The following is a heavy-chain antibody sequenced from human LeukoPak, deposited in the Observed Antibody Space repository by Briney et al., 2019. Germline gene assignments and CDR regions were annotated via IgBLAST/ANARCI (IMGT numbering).Heavy chain of an antibody. CDR3: AREGRYYYDSSGYYYGY. CDR1: GFTFSSYW. CDR2: IKQDGSEK. V-gene: IGHV3-7*01. J-gene: IGHJ4*02. D-gene: IGHD3-22*01. Sequence: PGGSLRLSCAASGFTFSSYWMSWVRQAPGKGLEWVANIKQDGSEKYYVDSVKGRFTISRDNAENSLYLQMNSLRAEDTAVYYCAREGRYYYDSSGYYYGYWGQGTLVTVSS.